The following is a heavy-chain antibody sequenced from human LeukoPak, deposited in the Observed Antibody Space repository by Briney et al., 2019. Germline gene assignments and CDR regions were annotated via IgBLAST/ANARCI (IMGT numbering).Heavy chain of an antibody. Sequence: GGSLRLSCAASGVTFSSYEMNWVRQAPGKGLEWVSYISGGGNTVHYADSVKGRFTISRDNTKNSLYLQMNSLRAEDTAAYYCARVPGSSGWNYYFDYWGQGTLVTVSS. CDR2: ISGGGNTV. CDR3: ARVPGSSGWNYYFDY. D-gene: IGHD6-19*01. J-gene: IGHJ4*02. CDR1: GVTFSSYE. V-gene: IGHV3-48*03.